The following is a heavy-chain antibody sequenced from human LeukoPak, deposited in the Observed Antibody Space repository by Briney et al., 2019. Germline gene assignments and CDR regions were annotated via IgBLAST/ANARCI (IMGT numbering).Heavy chain of an antibody. CDR3: TRDIDDVLTGDDAFDV. J-gene: IGHJ3*01. D-gene: IGHD3-9*01. CDR1: GFTFSGYS. V-gene: IGHV3-21*03. Sequence: GGSLRLSGAGSGFTFSGYSLNWVRQAPGKGLEWVSSITGSGSSMYYADSVKGRFTISRDNAESSVYLQMNSLRVDDTGLYYCTRDIDDVLTGDDAFDVWGQGTVVTVSS. CDR2: ITGSGSSM.